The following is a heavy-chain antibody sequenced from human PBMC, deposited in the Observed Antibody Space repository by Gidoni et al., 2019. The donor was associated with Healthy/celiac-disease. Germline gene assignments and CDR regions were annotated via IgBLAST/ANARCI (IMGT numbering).Heavy chain of an antibody. CDR1: GGTLTSSGYY. V-gene: IGHV4-39*01. CDR2: IYYSGST. J-gene: IGHJ5*02. D-gene: IGHD3-9*01. Sequence: HRHLQAPGPGLGKPPQPLSPPGTVPGGTLTSSGYYWGWIRQPPGKGLEWIGSIYYSGSTYYNPSLKSRVTISVDTSKNQFSLKLSSVTAADTAVYYCARPLLRYFDWANWFDPWGQGTLVTVSS. CDR3: ARPLLRYFDWANWFDP.